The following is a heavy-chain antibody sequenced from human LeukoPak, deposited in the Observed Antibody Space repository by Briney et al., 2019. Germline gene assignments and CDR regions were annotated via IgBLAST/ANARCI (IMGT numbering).Heavy chain of an antibody. Sequence: ASVTVSRMASGYTFTICGIIWGRQAPGQGLEWMGWISAYSGDTNYAQKFQGRATMTTDTSTSTAYMELRSLSSDDTAVYYCGRGPKAGGPHHDMDVWGRGTTVTVSS. J-gene: IGHJ6*02. CDR3: GRGPKAGGPHHDMDV. V-gene: IGHV1-18*01. CDR1: GYTFTICG. D-gene: IGHD2-15*01. CDR2: ISAYSGDT.